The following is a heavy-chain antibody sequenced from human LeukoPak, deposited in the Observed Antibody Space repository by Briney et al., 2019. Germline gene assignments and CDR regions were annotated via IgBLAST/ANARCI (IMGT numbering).Heavy chain of an antibody. V-gene: IGHV3-30-3*01. CDR2: ISYDGSNK. D-gene: IGHD3-22*01. CDR3: ARETYYYDSSGYPSYAFDI. J-gene: IGHJ3*02. Sequence: GGSLRLTCAASGFTFSSYAMHWVRQAPGKGLEWVAVISYDGSNKYYADSVKGRFTISRDNSKNTLYLQMNSLRAEDTAVYYCARETYYYDSSGYPSYAFDIWGQGTMVTVSS. CDR1: GFTFSSYA.